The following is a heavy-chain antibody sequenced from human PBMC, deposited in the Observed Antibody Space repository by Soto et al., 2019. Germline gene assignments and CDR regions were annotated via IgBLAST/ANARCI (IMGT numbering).Heavy chain of an antibody. V-gene: IGHV3-23*01. CDR2: IRGSGGRT. Sequence: GGSRRLSCAASGFTFSSYAMSWVSQAPGKGLEWVSAIRGSGGRTYYADSVKGRFTISRDKSKNKLYLQMNSLRAEDTAVYYCSKARGTTGTGEAVDYWGQGTLVTVSS. D-gene: IGHD1-1*01. CDR1: GFTFSSYA. CDR3: SKARGTTGTGEAVDY. J-gene: IGHJ4*02.